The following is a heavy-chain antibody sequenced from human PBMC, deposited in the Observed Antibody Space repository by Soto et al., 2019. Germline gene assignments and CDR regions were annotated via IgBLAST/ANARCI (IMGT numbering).Heavy chain of an antibody. Sequence: GASVKVSCKASGYTFTSYDINWVRQATGQGLEWMGWMNPNSGNTGYAQKYQGRVTMTRNTSISTAYMKMSSLRSKDTAVYYCSTVVRYYDILTGYYYYAFDIWGQGTMVTVSS. CDR3: STVVRYYDILTGYYYYAFDI. J-gene: IGHJ3*02. CDR2: MNPNSGNT. CDR1: GYTFTSYD. D-gene: IGHD3-9*01. V-gene: IGHV1-8*01.